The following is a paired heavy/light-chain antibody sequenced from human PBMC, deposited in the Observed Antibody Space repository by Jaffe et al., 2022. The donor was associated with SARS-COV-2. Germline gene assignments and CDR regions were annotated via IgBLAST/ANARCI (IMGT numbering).Light chain of an antibody. V-gene: IGKV3-15*01. Sequence: EVVMTQSPATLSVSPGERATLSCRASQSVITSLAWYQQKPGQAPSLLIYNASTRATGIPARVSGSGSGTEFTLTISSLQSEDFAVFYCQQYNAWPLTFGGGTKVEIK. CDR1: QSVITS. CDR3: QQYNAWPLT. J-gene: IGKJ4*01. CDR2: NAS.
Heavy chain of an antibody. J-gene: IGHJ6*04. CDR1: GFSFSIYW. V-gene: IGHV3-7*01. CDR3: ARGIYPWSY. Sequence: EVQLVESGGDLVQPGGSLRLSCVASGFSFSIYWMSWVRQAPGKGLEWVGGIKKDGSEKYYMDSLKGRFTISRDNAKNSVYLQMSSLRVEDTAVYYCARGIYPWSYWGKGTTVTVFS. CDR2: IKKDGSEK. D-gene: IGHD1-20*01.